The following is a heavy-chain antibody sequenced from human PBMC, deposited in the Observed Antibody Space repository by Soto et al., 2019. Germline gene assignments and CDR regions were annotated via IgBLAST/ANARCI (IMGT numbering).Heavy chain of an antibody. Sequence: EVQVVESGGGLVQPGGSLRLSCAASGFTFSSNSMNWVHQAPGKGLEWISYISSSSSTIYADSVKGRFTISRDNAKNSLDLQMNSLRDEDTAVYYCARVIWSGHLTSDLWGQGTLVTVSS. D-gene: IGHD3-3*01. CDR3: ARVIWSGHLTSDL. V-gene: IGHV3-48*02. CDR2: ISSSSSTI. CDR1: GFTFSSNS. J-gene: IGHJ5*02.